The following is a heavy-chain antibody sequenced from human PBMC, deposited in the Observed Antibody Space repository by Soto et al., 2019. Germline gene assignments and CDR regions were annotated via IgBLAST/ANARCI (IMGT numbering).Heavy chain of an antibody. D-gene: IGHD2-21*01. J-gene: IGHJ4*02. Sequence: QLQLQESGPGLVKPSETLSLTCTVSGGSISSSSYFWGWIRQPPGKGLEWIGTIYYTGSTYHNTSLKSRVTISVDTSKNHFSLKLNSVTAADTAVYYCARLTPLTYSRVDEYWGQGTLVTVSS. CDR2: IYYTGST. V-gene: IGHV4-39*01. CDR3: ARLTPLTYSRVDEY. CDR1: GGSISSSSYF.